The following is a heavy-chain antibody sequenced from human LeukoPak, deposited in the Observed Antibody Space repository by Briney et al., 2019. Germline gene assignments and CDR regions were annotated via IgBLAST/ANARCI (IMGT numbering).Heavy chain of an antibody. J-gene: IGHJ4*02. Sequence: SETLSLTCAVYGGSFSGYYWSWIRQPPGKGLEWIGEINHSGSTNYNPSLKSRVTISVDTSKNQFSLKLSSVTAADTAVYYCARGLYYYDSSGYYPPRDWGQGTLVTVSS. CDR2: INHSGST. CDR3: ARGLYYYDSSGYYPPRD. D-gene: IGHD3-22*01. V-gene: IGHV4-34*01. CDR1: GGSFSGYY.